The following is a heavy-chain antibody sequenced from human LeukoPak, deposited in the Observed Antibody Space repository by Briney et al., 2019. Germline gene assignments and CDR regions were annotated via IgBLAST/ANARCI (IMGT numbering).Heavy chain of an antibody. CDR2: IYYSGST. Sequence: SETLSLTCTVSGGSISSSSYYWGWIRQPPGKGLEWIGSIYYSGSTYYNPSLKSRVTISVDTSKNQFSLKLSSVTAADTAVYYCARGQPTVETPDYHNDAFDIWGQGTMVTVSS. V-gene: IGHV4-39*07. CDR1: GGSISSSSYY. J-gene: IGHJ3*02. CDR3: ARGQPTVETPDYHNDAFDI. D-gene: IGHD4-11*01.